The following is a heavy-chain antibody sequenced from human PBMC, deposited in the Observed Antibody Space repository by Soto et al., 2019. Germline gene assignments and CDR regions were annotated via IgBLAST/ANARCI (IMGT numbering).Heavy chain of an antibody. CDR3: AHLNDYGDYVPPDY. D-gene: IGHD4-17*01. J-gene: IGHJ4*02. Sequence: QITLKESGPTLVKPTQTLTLTCTFSGFSLSTSGVGVGWIRQPPGKALEWLALIYWDDDKRYSPSLKSRLTITKDSSKNQVVLTMTDMDPVDTATYYCAHLNDYGDYVPPDYWGQGTRVTVAS. CDR1: GFSLSTSGVG. V-gene: IGHV2-5*02. CDR2: IYWDDDK.